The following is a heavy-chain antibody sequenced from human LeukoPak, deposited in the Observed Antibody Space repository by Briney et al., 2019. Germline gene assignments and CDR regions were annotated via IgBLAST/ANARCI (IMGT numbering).Heavy chain of an antibody. V-gene: IGHV1-2*02. D-gene: IGHD2-2*01. CDR3: ARDIVVVPAAGCFDY. CDR2: INPNSGGT. J-gene: IGHJ4*02. Sequence: SVKVSCKSSGYTFTGYYMHWVRQAPGQRLEWMGWINPNSGGTNYAQKFQGRVTMTRDTSISTAYMELSRLRSDDTAVYYCARDIVVVPAAGCFDYWGQGTLVTVSS. CDR1: GYTFTGYY.